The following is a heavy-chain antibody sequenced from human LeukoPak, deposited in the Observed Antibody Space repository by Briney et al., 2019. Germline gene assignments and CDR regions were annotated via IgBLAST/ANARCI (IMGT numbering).Heavy chain of an antibody. Sequence: PSETLSLTCAVYGGSFSNYYWSWIRQPPGKRLEWIGEINDSGRINYNPSLLSRVTVSVDPSKNQFSLSLTSVTATDTAVYYCARRWNYGRNYYIDVWGKGATVSVSS. CDR1: GGSFSNYY. CDR2: INDSGRI. D-gene: IGHD1-7*01. V-gene: IGHV4-34*01. J-gene: IGHJ6*03. CDR3: ARRWNYGRNYYIDV.